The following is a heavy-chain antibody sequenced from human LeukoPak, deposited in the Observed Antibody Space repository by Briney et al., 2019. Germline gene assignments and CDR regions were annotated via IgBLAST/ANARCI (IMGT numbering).Heavy chain of an antibody. D-gene: IGHD3-10*01. Sequence: GGSLRLSCAASGFTVTSDCMSWVRQAPGKGLEGVSVIYRGGSTYYADSVQGRFTISRDNSSNTLYLQMNSLRADDTAVYYCTLRGPGSHYEGASVYWGQGTLVTVSS. J-gene: IGHJ4*02. CDR2: IYRGGST. V-gene: IGHV3-66*01. CDR3: TLRGPGSHYEGASVY. CDR1: GFTVTSDC.